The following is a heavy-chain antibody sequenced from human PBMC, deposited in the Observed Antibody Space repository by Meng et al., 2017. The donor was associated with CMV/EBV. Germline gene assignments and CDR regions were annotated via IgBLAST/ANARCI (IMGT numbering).Heavy chain of an antibody. V-gene: IGHV3-7*01. D-gene: IGHD3-3*01. Sequence: LSLTCAASGFTFSSYWMSWVRQAPGKGLEWVANIKQDGSEKYYVDSVKGRFTISRDNAKNSLYLQMNSLRAEDTAVYYCARGNNYDFWSGDAFDIWGQGTMVTVSS. J-gene: IGHJ3*02. CDR1: GFTFSSYW. CDR2: IKQDGSEK. CDR3: ARGNNYDFWSGDAFDI.